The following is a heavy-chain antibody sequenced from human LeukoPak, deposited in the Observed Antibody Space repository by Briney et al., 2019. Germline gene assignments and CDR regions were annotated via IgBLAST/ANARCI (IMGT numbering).Heavy chain of an antibody. CDR3: ARGKSSGVPFDY. J-gene: IGHJ4*02. V-gene: IGHV3-33*01. D-gene: IGHD3-10*01. CDR2: IWYDGSNK. CDR1: GFTFSSYG. Sequence: GGSLRLSCAASGFTFSSYGMHWVRQAPGKGLEWVAVIWYDGSNKYYADSVKGRFTISRDNSKNTLYLQMNSLRAEDTAVYYCARGKSSGVPFDYWGQGTLVTVSS.